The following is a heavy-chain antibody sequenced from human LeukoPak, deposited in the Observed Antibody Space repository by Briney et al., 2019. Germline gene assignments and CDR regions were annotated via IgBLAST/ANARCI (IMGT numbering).Heavy chain of an antibody. V-gene: IGHV3-66*04. CDR2: IYSGGST. Sequence: GGSLRLSCAASEFSVGSNYMTWVRQAPGKGLEWVSLIYSGGSTYYADSVKGRFTISRDNSKNTLYLQMNSLRAEDTAVYYCARRSTRKRNWYFDLWGRGTLVTVSS. CDR3: ARRSTRKRNWYFDL. D-gene: IGHD2-15*01. CDR1: EFSVGSNY. J-gene: IGHJ2*01.